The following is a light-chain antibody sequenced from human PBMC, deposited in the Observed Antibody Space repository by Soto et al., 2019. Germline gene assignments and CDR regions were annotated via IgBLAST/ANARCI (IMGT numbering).Light chain of an antibody. CDR2: EVS. J-gene: IGLJ3*02. V-gene: IGLV2-14*01. CDR1: SSDVGGYNY. Sequence: QSALTQPASVSGSPGQSITISCTGTSSDVGGYNYVSWYQQHPGKAPKLMIYEVSNRPSGVSNRFSGSKSGNTASLTISGLQAEDAADYYCSSYTSSSTLWVFGGGTKVTVL. CDR3: SSYTSSSTLWV.